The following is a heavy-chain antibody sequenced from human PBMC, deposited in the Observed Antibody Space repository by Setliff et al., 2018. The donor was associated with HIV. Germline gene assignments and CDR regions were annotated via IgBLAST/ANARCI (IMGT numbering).Heavy chain of an antibody. Sequence: SETLSLTCAVYGESFSGYYWTWIRQPAGKGLEWLGEINHSGRARYNPSLKSRVTISVDTSKNQFSLKLSSVTAADTAVYYCARGGDIVVVVAATDLNWFDPWGQGTLVTVSS. D-gene: IGHD2-15*01. CDR3: ARGGDIVVVVAATDLNWFDP. CDR2: INHSGRA. CDR1: GESFSGYY. V-gene: IGHV4-34*01. J-gene: IGHJ5*02.